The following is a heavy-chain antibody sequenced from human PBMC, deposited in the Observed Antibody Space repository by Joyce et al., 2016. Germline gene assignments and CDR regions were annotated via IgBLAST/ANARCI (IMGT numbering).Heavy chain of an antibody. J-gene: IGHJ4*02. Sequence: EVQLVESGGGSIQPGRSLRLSCAASGFTFDDYAMHWVRQAPGKGLEWVSGMSWNSATIGYADPVKGRFTISRDNAKNSLYLQMNSLRAEDTALYYCAKVPAPGFDLDSSGLYYFDYWGQGTLVTVSS. CDR2: MSWNSATI. V-gene: IGHV3-9*01. CDR3: AKVPAPGFDLDSSGLYYFDY. CDR1: GFTFDDYA. D-gene: IGHD3-22*01.